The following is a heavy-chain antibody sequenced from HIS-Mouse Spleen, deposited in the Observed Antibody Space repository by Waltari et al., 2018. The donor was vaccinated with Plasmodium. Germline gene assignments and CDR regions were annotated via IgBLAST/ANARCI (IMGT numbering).Heavy chain of an antibody. V-gene: IGHV3-21*01. Sequence: EVQLVESGGGLVKPGGSLRLSCAAYGFTFSSYSMTGVRQAPGKGLEWVSSISSSSSYIYYADSVKGRFTISRDNAKNSLYLQMNSLRAEDTAVYYCAREDILTGYYNDYWYFDLWGRGTLVTVSS. CDR2: ISSSSSYI. CDR3: AREDILTGYYNDYWYFDL. CDR1: GFTFSSYS. J-gene: IGHJ2*01. D-gene: IGHD3-9*01.